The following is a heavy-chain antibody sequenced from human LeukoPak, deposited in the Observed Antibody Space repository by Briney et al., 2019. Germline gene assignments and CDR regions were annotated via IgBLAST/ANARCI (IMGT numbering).Heavy chain of an antibody. CDR1: GFTFSSYA. J-gene: IGHJ4*02. Sequence: GGSLRLSCAASGFTFSSYAMHWVRQAPGKGLEWVAVISYDGSNKYYADSVKGRFTISRDNSKNTLYLQMNSLRAEDTAVYYCARDMPLPDYWGQGTLSPSPQ. CDR2: ISYDGSNK. D-gene: IGHD2-2*01. V-gene: IGHV3-30-3*01. CDR3: ARDMPLPDY.